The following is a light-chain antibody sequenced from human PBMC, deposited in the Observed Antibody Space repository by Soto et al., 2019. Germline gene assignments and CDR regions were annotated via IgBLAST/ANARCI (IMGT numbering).Light chain of an antibody. CDR1: SGGITTNA. J-gene: IGLJ2*01. Sequence: NFMLTQPHSVSESPGQTVTISCTRSSGGITTNAVQWYQQRPGSAPTIVIYEDNQRPSEVPDRFSGSIDFSSNAASLTISELRTEDEAYYYCQYSGSSGVVFGGGTKLTVL. V-gene: IGLV6-57*04. CDR3: QYSGSSGVV. CDR2: EDN.